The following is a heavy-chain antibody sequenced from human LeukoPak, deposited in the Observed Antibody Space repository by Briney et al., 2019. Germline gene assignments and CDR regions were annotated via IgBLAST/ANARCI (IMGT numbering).Heavy chain of an antibody. CDR1: GFSFSSYA. J-gene: IGHJ4*02. V-gene: IGHV3-30*18. CDR2: ISYDGSNK. CDR3: AKGGYYDSSGYYYGYFDY. Sequence: GGSLRLSCAASGFSFSSYAIHWVRQAPGKGLEWVAVISYDGSNKYYADSVKGRFTISRDNSKNTLYLQMNSLRAEDTAVYYCAKGGYYDSSGYYYGYFDYWGQGTLVTVSS. D-gene: IGHD3-22*01.